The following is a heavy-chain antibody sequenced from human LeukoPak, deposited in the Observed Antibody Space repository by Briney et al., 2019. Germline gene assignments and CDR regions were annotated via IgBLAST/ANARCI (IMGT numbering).Heavy chain of an antibody. J-gene: IGHJ4*02. D-gene: IGHD3-9*01. CDR3: ARGSRYFDWLSGFDY. CDR1: GFTFSSYA. V-gene: IGHV3-64*01. CDR2: ISSNGGST. Sequence: GGSLRLSCAASGFTFSSYAMHWVRQAPGKGLEYVSAISSNGGSTYYANSVKGRFTISRDNSKNTPYLQMGSLRAEDMAVYYCARGSRYFDWLSGFDYWGQGTLVTVSS.